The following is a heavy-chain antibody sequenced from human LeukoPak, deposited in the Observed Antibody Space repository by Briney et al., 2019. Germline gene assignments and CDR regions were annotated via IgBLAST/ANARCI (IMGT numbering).Heavy chain of an antibody. J-gene: IGHJ4*02. Sequence: PGGSLRLSCAASGFTFSTYSMNWVRQAPGKGLEWVSSITSSSSYIYYGDSVKGRITISRDNAKNSLYLQMNSLRVEDTAVYYCARVSGSGWHFDYWGQGSLVTVSS. CDR3: ARVSGSGWHFDY. CDR1: GFTFSTYS. D-gene: IGHD6-19*01. CDR2: ITSSSSYI. V-gene: IGHV3-21*01.